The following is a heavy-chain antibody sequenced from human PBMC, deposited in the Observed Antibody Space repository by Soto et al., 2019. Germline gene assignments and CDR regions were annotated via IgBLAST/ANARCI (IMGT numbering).Heavy chain of an antibody. CDR1: GFTFSDYY. CDR2: ISSSSSYT. D-gene: IGHD4-4*01. V-gene: IGHV3-11*06. Sequence: PGGSLRLSCAASGFTFSDYYMSWIRQAPGKGLEWVSYISSSSSYTNYADSVKGRFTISRDNAKNSLYLQMNSLRAEDTAVYYCARDLQQHHWYYFDYWGQGTLVTVSS. CDR3: ARDLQQHHWYYFDY. J-gene: IGHJ4*02.